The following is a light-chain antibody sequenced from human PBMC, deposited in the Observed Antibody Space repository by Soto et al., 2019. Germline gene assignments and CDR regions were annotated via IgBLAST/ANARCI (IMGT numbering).Light chain of an antibody. J-gene: IGKJ3*01. CDR2: GAS. V-gene: IGKV1-9*01. Sequence: DIQMTQSPSSLSASVGDRVTITCRASQGIRSYLAWYQQRPGKAPELLIYGASTLRPGGASRFSGSGSGTEFTLTLSSLQPEDFATYFCQQLNTFPPFFTFGPGTKVDIK. CDR3: QQLNTFPPFFT. CDR1: QGIRSY.